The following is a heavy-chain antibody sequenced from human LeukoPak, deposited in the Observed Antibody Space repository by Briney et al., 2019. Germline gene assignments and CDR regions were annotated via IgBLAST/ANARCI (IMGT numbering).Heavy chain of an antibody. CDR2: IVVGSGNT. J-gene: IGHJ4*02. Sequence: SVKVSCKASGFTFTFSAVQWVRQARGQRLEWIGWIVVGSGNTNYAQKFQERVTITRDMSTSTAYMELSSLRSEDTAVYYCAADPNPDGVQVYWGQGTLVTVSS. CDR1: GFTFTFSA. D-gene: IGHD1-14*01. V-gene: IGHV1-58*01. CDR3: AADPNPDGVQVY.